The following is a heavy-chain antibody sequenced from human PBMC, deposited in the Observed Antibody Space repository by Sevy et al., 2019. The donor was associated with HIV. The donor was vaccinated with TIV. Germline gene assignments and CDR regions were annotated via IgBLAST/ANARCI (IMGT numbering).Heavy chain of an antibody. D-gene: IGHD2-2*02. Sequence: GESLKISCKGSGYSFTSYWIGWVRQMPGKGLEWMGIIYPGDSDTRYSPSFQGQVTISADKSISTAYLQWSSLKASDTAMYYCVRPRRCSSTSCYSYYYYGMDVWGQGTTVTVSS. J-gene: IGHJ6*02. CDR1: GYSFTSYW. CDR2: IYPGDSDT. CDR3: VRPRRCSSTSCYSYYYYGMDV. V-gene: IGHV5-51*01.